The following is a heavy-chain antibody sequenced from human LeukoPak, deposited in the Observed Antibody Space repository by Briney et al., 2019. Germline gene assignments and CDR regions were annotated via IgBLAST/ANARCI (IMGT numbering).Heavy chain of an antibody. CDR3: ARVGGIAVAEGIDY. Sequence: GSLLLSWAASGVTLSRSAMDWVGRAPGKGLGDVEAISISGGRTYYGNSVKGRFTISRDNSKNTLYLQMGSLRADDMAVYYCARVGGIAVAEGIDYWGQGTLVTVSS. CDR2: ISISGGRT. V-gene: IGHV3-64*01. J-gene: IGHJ4*02. D-gene: IGHD6-19*01. CDR1: GVTLSRSA.